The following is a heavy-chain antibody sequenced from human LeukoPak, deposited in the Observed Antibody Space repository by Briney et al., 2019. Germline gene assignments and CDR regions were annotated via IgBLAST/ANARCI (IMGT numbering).Heavy chain of an antibody. CDR3: ARAGVWLPAV. V-gene: IGHV4-4*02. J-gene: IGHJ4*02. D-gene: IGHD3-9*01. CDR2: INHSGNT. CDR1: GASISSDKR. Sequence: PSETLSLTCAVSGASISSDKRWSWVRQPPGKGLEWIGEINHSGNTNYSPSLKSRVTMSTDKSKNEFSLRLTSVTAADTAVYYCARAGVWLPAVWGQGTLVTVSS.